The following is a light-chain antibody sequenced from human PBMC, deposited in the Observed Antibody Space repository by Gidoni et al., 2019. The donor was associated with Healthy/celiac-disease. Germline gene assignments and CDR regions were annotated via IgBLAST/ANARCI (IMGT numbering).Light chain of an antibody. J-gene: IGKJ1*01. CDR1: QSLLHSNGYNY. V-gene: IGKV2-28*01. CDR3: MQALQTPLT. Sequence: DIVMTQSPLSLPVTPGEPASISCRSSQSLLHSNGYNYLDWYLQKPGQSPQLLIYLCSNRASGVPDRFSGSGSGTDFTLKISRVEAEDVGVYYCMQALQTPLTFXXXTKVEIK. CDR2: LCS.